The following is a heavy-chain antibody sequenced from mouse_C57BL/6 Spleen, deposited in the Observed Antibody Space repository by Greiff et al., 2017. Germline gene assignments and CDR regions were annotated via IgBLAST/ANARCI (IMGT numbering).Heavy chain of an antibody. CDR3: ARDDYEEAWFAY. Sequence: QVQLKQSGAELVRPGASVKLSCKASGYTFTDYYINWVKQRPGQGLEWIARIYPGSGNTYYNEKFKGKATLTAEKASSTAYMQLSSLTSEDSAVYFCARDDYEEAWFAYWGQGTLVTVSA. J-gene: IGHJ3*01. CDR1: GYTFTDYY. CDR2: IYPGSGNT. D-gene: IGHD2-4*01. V-gene: IGHV1-76*01.